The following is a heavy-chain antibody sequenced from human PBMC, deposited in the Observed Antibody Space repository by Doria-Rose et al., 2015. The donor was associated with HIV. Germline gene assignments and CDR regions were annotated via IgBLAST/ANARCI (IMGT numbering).Heavy chain of an antibody. CDR3: ARVLSGTYDY. CDR1: GGSISHYY. CDR2: ICYTGST. D-gene: IGHD1-26*01. J-gene: IGHJ4*02. V-gene: IGHV4-59*01. Sequence: QVQLQESGPGLVKPSETLSLTCSVSGGSISHYYWSWIRQPPGKGLEYIGDICYTGSTNYSTSLKSRVSISIDTSKNKFSLRLSSVTAADTAVYYCARVLSGTYDYWGQGTLVTVSS.